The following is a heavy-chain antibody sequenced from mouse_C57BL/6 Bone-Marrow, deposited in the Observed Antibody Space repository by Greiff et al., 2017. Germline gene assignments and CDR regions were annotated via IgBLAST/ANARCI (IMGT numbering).Heavy chain of an antibody. CDR3: ARIGITTGFDY. CDR2: INPSTGGT. V-gene: IGHV1-42*01. CDR1: GYSFTGYY. D-gene: IGHD1-1*01. Sequence: VQLQQSGPELVKPGASVKISCKASGYSFTGYYMNWVKQSPEKSLEWIGEINPSTGGTTYNQKFKAKATLTVDKSSSTAYRQLKSLTSEDSAVYYCARIGITTGFDYWGQGTTLTVSS. J-gene: IGHJ2*01.